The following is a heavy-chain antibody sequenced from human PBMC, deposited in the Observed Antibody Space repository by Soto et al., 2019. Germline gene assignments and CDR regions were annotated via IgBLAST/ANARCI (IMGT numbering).Heavy chain of an antibody. CDR3: AKESGGESGYYYYMDV. V-gene: IGHV3-48*01. CDR2: ISSSSSTI. Sequence: PGGSLRLSCAASGFTFSSYSMNWVRQAPGKGLVWVSYISSSSSTIYYADSVKGRFTISRDNAKNSLYLQMNSLRAEDTAVYYCAKESGGESGYYYYMDVWGKGTTVTVSS. CDR1: GFTFSSYS. D-gene: IGHD3-10*01. J-gene: IGHJ6*03.